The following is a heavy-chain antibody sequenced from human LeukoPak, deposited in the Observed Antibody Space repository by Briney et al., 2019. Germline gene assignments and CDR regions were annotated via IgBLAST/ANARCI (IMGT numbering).Heavy chain of an antibody. CDR1: GYTFTGYY. Sequence: ASVKVSCKASGYTFTGYYMHWVRQAPGQGLEWMGRINPNSGGTNYAQKFQGRVTMTRDTSISTAYMELSRLRSDDTAVYYCARVIWRRYYFDYWGQGTLVTVSS. V-gene: IGHV1-2*06. CDR2: INPNSGGT. J-gene: IGHJ4*02. CDR3: ARVIWRRYYFDY.